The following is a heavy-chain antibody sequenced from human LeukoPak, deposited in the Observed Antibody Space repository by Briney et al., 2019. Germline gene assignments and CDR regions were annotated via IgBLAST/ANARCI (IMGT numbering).Heavy chain of an antibody. CDR3: ARESDYGDYVRIFDD. CDR1: GYTFTSYY. CDR2: INPSGGST. D-gene: IGHD4-17*01. V-gene: IGHV1-46*01. Sequence: ASVKVSCKASGYTFTSYYMHWVRQAPGQGLEWMGIINPSGGSTSYAQKFQGRVTITADESTSTAYMELSSLRSEDTAVYYCARESDYGDYVRIFDDWGQGTLVTVSS. J-gene: IGHJ4*02.